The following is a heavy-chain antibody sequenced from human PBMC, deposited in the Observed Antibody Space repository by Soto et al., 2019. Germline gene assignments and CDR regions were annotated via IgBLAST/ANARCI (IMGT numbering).Heavy chain of an antibody. CDR2: INHSGST. CDR1: GGSFSGYY. D-gene: IGHD6-6*01. Sequence: SELLSLTCAVYGGSFSGYYWRWIRQPPGKGLEWIGEINHSGSTNYNPSLKSRVTISVDTSKNQFSLKLSSVTAADTAVYYCARGGRRYSSSSHPPGFEYWGQGTPVTVSS. CDR3: ARGGRRYSSSSHPPGFEY. J-gene: IGHJ4*02. V-gene: IGHV4-34*01.